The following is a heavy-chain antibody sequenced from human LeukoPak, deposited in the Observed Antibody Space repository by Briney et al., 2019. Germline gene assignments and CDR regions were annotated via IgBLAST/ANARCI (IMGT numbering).Heavy chain of an antibody. CDR3: ARVKQQPNWFDP. CDR1: GYTFTSYD. V-gene: IGHV1-8*03. D-gene: IGHD6-13*01. J-gene: IGHJ5*02. CDR2: MNPNSGNT. Sequence: GASVKVSCKASGYTFTSYDINWVRQATGLGLEWMGWMNPNSGNTGYAQKFQGRVTITRNTSISTAYMELSSLRSEDTAVYYCARVKQQPNWFDPWGQGTLVTVSS.